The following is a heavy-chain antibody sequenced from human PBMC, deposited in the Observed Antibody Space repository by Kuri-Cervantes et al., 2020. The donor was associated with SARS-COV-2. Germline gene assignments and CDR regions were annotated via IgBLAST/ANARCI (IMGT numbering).Heavy chain of an antibody. CDR3: ARDAGVPAAILYYYYGMDV. CDR1: GYTFTGYY. CDR2: INPNSGGT. J-gene: IGHJ6*02. D-gene: IGHD2-2*02. V-gene: IGHV1-2*02. Sequence: ASVKVSCKASGYTFTGYYMHWVRQAPGQGLEWMGWINPNSGGTNYAQKFQRRVTMTRDTSISTAYMELSRLRSDDTAVYYCARDAGVPAAILYYYYGMDVWGQGTTVTVSS.